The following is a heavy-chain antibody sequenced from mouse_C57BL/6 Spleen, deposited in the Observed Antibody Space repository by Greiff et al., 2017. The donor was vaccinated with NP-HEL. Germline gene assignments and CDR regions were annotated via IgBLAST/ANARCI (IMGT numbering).Heavy chain of an antibody. J-gene: IGHJ3*01. D-gene: IGHD2-1*01. Sequence: QVQLQQPGAELVMPGASVKLSCKASGYTFTSYWMHWVKQRPGQGLEWIGEIDPSDSYTNYNQKFKGKSTLTVDKSSSTAYMQLSSLTSEDSAVYYCARGELLWYSYWGQGTLVTVSA. CDR3: ARGELLWYSY. CDR2: IDPSDSYT. CDR1: GYTFTSYW. V-gene: IGHV1-69*01.